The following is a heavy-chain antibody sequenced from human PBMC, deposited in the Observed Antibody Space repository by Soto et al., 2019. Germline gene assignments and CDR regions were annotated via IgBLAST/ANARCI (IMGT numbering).Heavy chain of an antibody. V-gene: IGHV4-39*01. D-gene: IGHD3-22*01. CDR3: ARVPRGRDYDSSGYRFDY. CDR2: IYYSGST. J-gene: IGHJ4*02. Sequence: SETLSLTCTVSGGSISSSSYYWGWIRQPPGKGLEWIGSIYYSGSTYYNPSLKSRVTISVDTSKNQFSLKLSSVTAADTAVYYCARVPRGRDYDSSGYRFDYWGQGTLVTVSS. CDR1: GGSISSSSYY.